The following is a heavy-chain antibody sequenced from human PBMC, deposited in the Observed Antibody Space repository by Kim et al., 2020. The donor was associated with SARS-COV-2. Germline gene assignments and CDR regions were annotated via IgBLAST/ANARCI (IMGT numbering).Heavy chain of an antibody. CDR2: INSDGSST. CDR1: GSTSSGDW. Sequence: GGSLRLSCAASGSTSSGDWIHWVRQAPGKGLVWVSRINSDGSSTTYADSVKDRFTISRDNAKNTVYLQINSLRAEDTAVYHCAREPRGHYGSGSSAAGFDYWGQGTLVTVSS. V-gene: IGHV3-74*01. CDR3: AREPRGHYGSGSSAAGFDY. D-gene: IGHD3-10*01. J-gene: IGHJ4*02.